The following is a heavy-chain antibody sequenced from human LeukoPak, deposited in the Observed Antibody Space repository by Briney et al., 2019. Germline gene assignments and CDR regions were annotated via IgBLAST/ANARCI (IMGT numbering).Heavy chain of an antibody. J-gene: IGHJ6*03. CDR1: GYSFTSYW. CDR2: IYPGDSDT. Sequence: GESLKISCKGSGYSFTSYWIGWVRQMPGKGLEWMGIIYPGDSDTRYSPSFQGQVTISADKSLSTAYLQWSSMKASDTAIYYCARQNHYYYYIDVWGRGTAVTVPS. V-gene: IGHV5-51*01. CDR3: ARQNHYYYYIDV.